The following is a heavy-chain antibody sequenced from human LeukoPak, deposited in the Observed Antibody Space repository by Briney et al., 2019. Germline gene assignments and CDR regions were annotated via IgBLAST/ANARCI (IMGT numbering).Heavy chain of an antibody. CDR1: GGTFSSYA. V-gene: IGHV1-69*13. CDR3: VRDGSYYDSTGYYYLY. D-gene: IGHD3-22*01. CDR2: ITPLFGTA. J-gene: IGHJ4*02. Sequence: WASVTVSCTASGGTFSSYAISWVRQAPGQGLEWMGGITPLFGTANYAQNFQGRVTITADESTSTAYMELSSLRSEDTAVYYCVRDGSYYDSTGYYYLYWGQGTLVTVSS.